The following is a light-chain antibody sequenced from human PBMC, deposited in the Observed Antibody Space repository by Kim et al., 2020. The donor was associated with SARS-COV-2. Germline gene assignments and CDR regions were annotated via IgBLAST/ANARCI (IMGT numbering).Light chain of an antibody. V-gene: IGLV3-21*04. CDR2: YDS. Sequence: SYVLTQPPSVSVVLGESAGISCGGNNIGGKYVNWYQHRPGQAPILVIFYDSDRPSGIPERFSGSNSGNTATLTISRVEAGDEADYYCQVWDSSNDHLVFGGGTQLTVL. CDR1: NIGGKY. J-gene: IGLJ2*01. CDR3: QVWDSSNDHLV.